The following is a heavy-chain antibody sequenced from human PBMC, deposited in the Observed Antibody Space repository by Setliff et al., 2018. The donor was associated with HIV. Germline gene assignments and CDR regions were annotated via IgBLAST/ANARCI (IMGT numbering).Heavy chain of an antibody. CDR2: IYYSGSS. J-gene: IGHJ2*01. D-gene: IGHD3-22*01. V-gene: IGHV4-59*01. CDR1: GGSISSYY. Sequence: SETLSLTCTVSGGSISSYYWSWIRQPPGKGLEWIGYIYYSGSSNYNSSLKSRVTISVDTSKNHFSLKLSSVTAADTAVYYCASLSSGSDWYFDLWGRGTLVTVSS. CDR3: ASLSSGSDWYFDL.